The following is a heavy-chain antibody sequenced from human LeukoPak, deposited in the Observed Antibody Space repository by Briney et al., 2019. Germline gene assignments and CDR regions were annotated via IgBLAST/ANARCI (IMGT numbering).Heavy chain of an antibody. D-gene: IGHD5-24*01. V-gene: IGHV3-53*01. CDR1: GFTVSSNY. Sequence: PGGSLRLSCAASGFTVSSNYMSWVRQAPGKGLEWFSVIYSGGSTYYADSVKGRFTISRDNSKNTLYLQMNSLRAEDTAVYYCARVRRDGYNLPLDYWGQGTLVTVSS. CDR3: ARVRRDGYNLPLDY. CDR2: IYSGGST. J-gene: IGHJ4*02.